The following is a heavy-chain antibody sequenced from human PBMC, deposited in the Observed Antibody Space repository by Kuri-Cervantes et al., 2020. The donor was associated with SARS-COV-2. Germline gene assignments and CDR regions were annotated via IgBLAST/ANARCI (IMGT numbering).Heavy chain of an antibody. CDR3: AREHRGPYYGSGIGYYYYMDV. Sequence: ASVKVPCKASGYVFSSYLITWVRQAPGQGLEWMGWINTYNGNTDYVKKFQGRVTMTRDMSTSTAYMELRSLRSDDTAVYYCAREHRGPYYGSGIGYYYYMDVWGKGTTVTVSS. CDR1: GYVFSSYL. J-gene: IGHJ6*03. CDR2: INTYNGNT. V-gene: IGHV1-18*01. D-gene: IGHD3-10*01.